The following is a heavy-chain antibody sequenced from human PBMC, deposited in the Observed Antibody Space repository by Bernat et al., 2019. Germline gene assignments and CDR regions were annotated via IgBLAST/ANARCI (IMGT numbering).Heavy chain of an antibody. Sequence: GGAGGGGVGGGGAGGGAGGGGGCTVGGGGVRGGHEAAGRGRGGGAGIADGGSNNYYADSVKGRFTISRDNSKNTLYLQMNSLRAEDTAVYYCAKDRGYSGSTSGIDIWGQGTMVTVSS. CDR3: AKDRGYSGSTSGIDI. J-gene: IGHJ3*02. CDR1: GCTVGGGG. D-gene: IGHD5-12*01. CDR2: IADGGSNN. V-gene: IGHV3-30*18.